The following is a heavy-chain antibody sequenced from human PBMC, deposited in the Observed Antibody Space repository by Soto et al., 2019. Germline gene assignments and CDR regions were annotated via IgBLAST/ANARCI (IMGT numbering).Heavy chain of an antibody. J-gene: IGHJ4*02. Sequence: GGSLRLSCFASGFAFGDSSMNWIRQSPGTGLEWLSYIDNVGGTIYYADSVRGRFTVSRDNAKYSLFLQMPALRAEDSAMYFCATVAFGYHSHSAYWRRGALVTVS. CDR3: ATVAFGYHSHSAY. V-gene: IGHV3-11*01. D-gene: IGHD6-25*01. CDR1: GFAFGDSS. CDR2: IDNVGGTI.